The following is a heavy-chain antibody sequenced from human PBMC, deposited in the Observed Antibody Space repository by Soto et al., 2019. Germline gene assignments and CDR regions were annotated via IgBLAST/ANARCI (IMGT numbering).Heavy chain of an antibody. Sequence: QVQLVQSGAEVKKPGASVKVSCKASGYTFTSYAMHWVRQAPGQRLEWMGWINAGNGNTKYSQKFQGRVTITRDTSASTAYMELSSLTSEDTAVYYCARGLNGYSHYFDYWGQGTLVTVSS. CDR3: ARGLNGYSHYFDY. D-gene: IGHD5-18*01. CDR1: GYTFTSYA. V-gene: IGHV1-3*01. CDR2: INAGNGNT. J-gene: IGHJ4*02.